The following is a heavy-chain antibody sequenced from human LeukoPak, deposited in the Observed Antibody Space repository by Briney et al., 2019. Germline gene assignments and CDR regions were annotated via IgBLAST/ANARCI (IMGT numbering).Heavy chain of an antibody. D-gene: IGHD1-20*01. V-gene: IGHV4-39*01. CDR2: IYYSGST. CDR3: ARQGYKTVVTNYYYYGMDV. CDR1: GGSISSSSYY. J-gene: IGHJ6*02. Sequence: PSETLSLTCTVSGGSISSSSYYWGWIRQPPGKGLEWIGSIYYSGSTYYNPSLKSRVTISVDTSKNQFSLKLSSVTAADTAVYYCARQGYKTVVTNYYYYGMDVWGQGTTVTVSS.